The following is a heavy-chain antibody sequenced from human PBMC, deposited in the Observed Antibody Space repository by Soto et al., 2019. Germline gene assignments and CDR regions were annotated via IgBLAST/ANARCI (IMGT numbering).Heavy chain of an antibody. CDR1: GFTFSSYS. CDR2: ISSSSSYT. J-gene: IGHJ5*01. D-gene: IGHD3-22*01. CDR3: ARDLEIGLDS. V-gene: IGHV3-21*01. Sequence: EVQLVESGGGLVKPGGSLRLSCAASGFTFSSYSMNWVRQAPGKGLEWVSSISSSSSYTYYADSVKGRFTISRDNAKNSLYQQMNILRAEDTAVYYCARDLEIGLDSWGQGTLVTVSS.